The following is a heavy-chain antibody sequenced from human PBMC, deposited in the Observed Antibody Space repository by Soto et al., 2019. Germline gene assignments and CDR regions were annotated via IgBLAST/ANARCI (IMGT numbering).Heavy chain of an antibody. D-gene: IGHD2-15*01. Sequence: QVQLVESGGGVVQPGRSLRLSCAASGFTFSIYGMHWVRQAPGKGLEWVAVIWYDGSNKYYADSVKGRFTISRDNSKNTLYLQMNSLRAEDTAVYYCAINPTKYCSGGSCYYYYYMDVWGKGTTVTVSS. V-gene: IGHV3-33*01. CDR3: AINPTKYCSGGSCYYYYYMDV. CDR2: IWYDGSNK. J-gene: IGHJ6*03. CDR1: GFTFSIYG.